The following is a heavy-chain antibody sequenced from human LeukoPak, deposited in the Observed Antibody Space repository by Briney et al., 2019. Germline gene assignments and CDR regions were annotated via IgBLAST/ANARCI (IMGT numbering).Heavy chain of an antibody. CDR3: AKVKGVRLKDYYFDY. CDR1: GFTFSSYW. V-gene: IGHV3-7*01. CDR2: IKQDGSEK. D-gene: IGHD2-2*01. Sequence: PGGSLRLSCAASGFTFSSYWMSWVRQAPGKGLEWVANIKQDGSEKYYVDSVKGRFTISRDNAKNSLYLQMNSLRAEDTAVYYCAKVKGVRLKDYYFDYWGQGTLVTVSS. J-gene: IGHJ4*02.